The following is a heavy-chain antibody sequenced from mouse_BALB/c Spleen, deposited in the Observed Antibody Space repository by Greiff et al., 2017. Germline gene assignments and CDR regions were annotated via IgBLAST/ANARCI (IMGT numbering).Heavy chain of an antibody. J-gene: IGHJ1*01. CDR1: GYTFTSYV. V-gene: IGHV1-14*01. CDR2: INPYNDGT. D-gene: IGHD2-14*01. CDR3: AAYYRYWYFDV. Sequence: EVQLQESGPELVKPGASVKMSCKASGYTFTSYVMHWVKQKPGQGLEWIGYINPYNDGTKYNEKFKGKATLTSDKSSSTAYMELSSLTSEDSAVFSCAAYYRYWYFDVWGAGTTVTVSS.